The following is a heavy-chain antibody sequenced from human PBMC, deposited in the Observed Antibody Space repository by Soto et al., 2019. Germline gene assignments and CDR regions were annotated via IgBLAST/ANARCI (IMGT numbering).Heavy chain of an antibody. V-gene: IGHV4-31*03. CDR2: IYYSGST. J-gene: IGHJ5*01. CDR3: ARIRCSSTSCYWFDY. D-gene: IGHD2-2*01. CDR1: GGSISSGGYY. Sequence: QVQLQESGPGLVKPSQTLSLTCTVSGGSISSGGYYWSWIRQHPGKGLEWIGYIYYSGSTYYNPSLKSRVTISVDTSKNQFSLKLSSVTAADTAVYYCARIRCSSTSCYWFDYWGQGTLVTVSS.